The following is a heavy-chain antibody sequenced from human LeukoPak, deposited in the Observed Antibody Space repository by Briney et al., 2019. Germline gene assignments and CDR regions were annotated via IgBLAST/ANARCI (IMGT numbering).Heavy chain of an antibody. CDR3: ARVGYCSSTSCYTGFYYYYYMDV. Sequence: PGGSLRLSCAASGFTFNIYWMSWVRQAPGKGLEWVANIKQDGSDKYYVDSVKGRFTISRDNAKNSLYLQMNSLRAEDTAVYYCARVGYCSSTSCYTGFYYYYYMDVWGKGTTVTVSS. V-gene: IGHV3-7*01. CDR1: GFTFNIYW. D-gene: IGHD2-2*02. CDR2: IKQDGSDK. J-gene: IGHJ6*03.